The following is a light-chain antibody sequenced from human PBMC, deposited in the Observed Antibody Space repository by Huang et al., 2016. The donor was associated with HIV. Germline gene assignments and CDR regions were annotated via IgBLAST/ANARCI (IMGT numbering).Light chain of an antibody. V-gene: IGKV1-39*01. CDR3: QQTYSTPQT. Sequence: DIQMTQSPSSLSASVGDRVTITCRATQSISKYLNWYQQKPGKAPKLLIYAASSLQSGVPSTFSGSGSGTDFTLTISGLQPEDFGTYYCQQTYSTPQTFGQGTKVEIK. CDR2: AAS. CDR1: QSISKY. J-gene: IGKJ1*01.